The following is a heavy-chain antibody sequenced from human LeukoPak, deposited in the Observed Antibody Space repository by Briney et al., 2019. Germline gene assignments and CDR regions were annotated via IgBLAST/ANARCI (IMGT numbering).Heavy chain of an antibody. V-gene: IGHV3-30*18. CDR1: GFTFSTFG. D-gene: IGHD1/OR15-1a*01. Sequence: GGSLRLSCAASGFTFSTFGIHWVRQAPGKGLEWVAAISHDGNNEYYTDSVKGRFTISRDNSKHMIYLQMNSLRGEDSAVYYCAKVNNYDDYWGQGTLVTVSS. J-gene: IGHJ4*02. CDR2: ISHDGNNE. CDR3: AKVNNYDDY.